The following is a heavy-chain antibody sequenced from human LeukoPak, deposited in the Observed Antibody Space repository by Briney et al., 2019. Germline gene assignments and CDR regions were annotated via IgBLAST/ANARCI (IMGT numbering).Heavy chain of an antibody. CDR3: ARTVVTLDWYFDL. CDR2: MYHSGNT. CDR1: GGSISSYY. D-gene: IGHD4-23*01. Sequence: SETLSLTCTVSGGSISSYYWSWIRQPPGKGLEWIGYMYHSGNTNYNPSLKSRVTMSIDTSKNQVSLKMRSVTAADTAVYYCARTVVTLDWYFDLWGRGTLVSVSS. V-gene: IGHV4-59*12. J-gene: IGHJ2*01.